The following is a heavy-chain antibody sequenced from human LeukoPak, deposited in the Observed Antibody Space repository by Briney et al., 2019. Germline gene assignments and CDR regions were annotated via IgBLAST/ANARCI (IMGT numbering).Heavy chain of an antibody. Sequence: ASVKVSCKASGYTFTSYDINWVRQATGQGLEWMGWMNPNSGNTGYAQKFQGRVTMTRNTSISTAYMELSSLTSDDTAVYYCAREGSEDWFDPWGQGTLVTVSS. CDR1: GYTFTSYD. V-gene: IGHV1-8*01. D-gene: IGHD6-25*01. J-gene: IGHJ5*02. CDR3: AREGSEDWFDP. CDR2: MNPNSGNT.